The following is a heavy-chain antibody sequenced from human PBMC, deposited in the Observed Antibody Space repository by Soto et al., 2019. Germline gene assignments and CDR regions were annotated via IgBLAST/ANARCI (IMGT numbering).Heavy chain of an antibody. D-gene: IGHD6-13*01. V-gene: IGHV1-18*01. CDR1: GYTFTSYG. Sequence: VQLVQSGPEVKKPGASVKVSCKASGYTFTSYGITWVRQAPGQGLEWMGWVSGYNGNTEYAQNFQGKVTIIADKSTSTAYLELRSLRSDDTALYYCARGLYSSSWHGEIYGGQGTLVTVSS. CDR3: ARGLYSSSWHGEIY. CDR2: VSGYNGNT. J-gene: IGHJ4*02.